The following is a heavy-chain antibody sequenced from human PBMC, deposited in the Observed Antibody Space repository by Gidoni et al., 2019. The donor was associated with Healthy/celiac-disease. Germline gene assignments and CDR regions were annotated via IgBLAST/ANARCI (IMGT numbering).Heavy chain of an antibody. Sequence: QVQLQESGPGLVKPSETLSLTCTVSGGSVSSGSYYWSWIRQPPGKGLEWIGYIYYSGSTNYNPSLKSRVTISVDTSKNQFSLKLSSVTAADTAVYYCASVSGGYRYYYGMDVWGQGTTVTVSS. V-gene: IGHV4-61*01. CDR1: GGSVSSGSYY. CDR2: IYYSGST. D-gene: IGHD7-27*01. J-gene: IGHJ6*02. CDR3: ASVSGGYRYYYGMDV.